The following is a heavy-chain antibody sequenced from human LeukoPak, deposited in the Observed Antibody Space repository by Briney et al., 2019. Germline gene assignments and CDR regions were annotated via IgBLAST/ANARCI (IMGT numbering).Heavy chain of an antibody. J-gene: IGHJ4*02. CDR3: ARGPDYPYGDYVGTWDY. CDR1: GGSISSSSYY. Sequence: SETLSLTCTVSGGSISSSSYYWGWIRQPPGKGLEWIGSIYYSGSTYYNPSLKSRVTISVDTSKNQFSLKLSSVTAADTAVYYCARGPDYPYGDYVGTWDYWGQGTLVTVSS. D-gene: IGHD4-17*01. CDR2: IYYSGST. V-gene: IGHV4-39*07.